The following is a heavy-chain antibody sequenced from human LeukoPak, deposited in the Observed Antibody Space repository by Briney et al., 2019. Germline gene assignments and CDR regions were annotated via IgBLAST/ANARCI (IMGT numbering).Heavy chain of an antibody. D-gene: IGHD2-2*01. CDR1: GGSISSSNW. V-gene: IGHV4-4*02. CDR3: ARDQKLSRYHNWFDP. CDR2: IYHSGST. J-gene: IGHJ5*02. Sequence: PSETLSLTCAVSGGSISSSNWWSWVRQPPGKGLEWIGEIYHSGSTNYNPSLKSRVTISVDKSKNQFSLRLSSVTAADTAVYYCARDQKLSRYHNWFDPWGQGTLVTVSS.